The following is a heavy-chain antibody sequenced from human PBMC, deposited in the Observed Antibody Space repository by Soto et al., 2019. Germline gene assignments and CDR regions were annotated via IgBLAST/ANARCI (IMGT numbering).Heavy chain of an antibody. CDR3: ARDLPSTGAFDI. CDR2: IYSGGTT. CDR1: GFTVSSKY. V-gene: IGHV3-66*01. Sequence: EVQLVESGGGLVQPGGSLRLSCAVSGFTVSSKYMSWVRQVPGKGLEWVSLIYSGGTTYYPDSVKGRFTISRDIAKNTLYLQMNSLRAEDTAVYYCARDLPSTGAFDIWGQGTMVTVSS. J-gene: IGHJ3*02.